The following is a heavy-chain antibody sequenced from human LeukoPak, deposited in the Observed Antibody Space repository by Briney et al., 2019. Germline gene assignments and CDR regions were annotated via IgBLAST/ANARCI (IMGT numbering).Heavy chain of an antibody. CDR2: INPNSGGT. D-gene: IGHD3-10*01. CDR3: ARANYYGSGSYYRGIDY. V-gene: IGHV1-2*06. Sequence: ASVKVSCKASGGTFISYAISWVRQPPGQGLEWMGRINPNSGGTNYAQKFQGRVTMTRDTPISTAYMELSRLRSDDTAVYYCARANYYGSGSYYRGIDYWGQGTLVTVSS. J-gene: IGHJ4*02. CDR1: GGTFISYA.